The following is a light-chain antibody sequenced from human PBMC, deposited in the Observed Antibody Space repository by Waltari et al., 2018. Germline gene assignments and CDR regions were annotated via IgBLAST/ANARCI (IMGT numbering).Light chain of an antibody. Sequence: EIVLMQPPGTLTLSPGESATRSCRTSQGVTRALAWDQQKPGQAPRLLIYGASNRATGIPDRFSGSGSGTDFSLTISSLEPEDFAVYYCQHYLRLPVTFGQGTKVEVK. CDR1: QGVTRA. V-gene: IGKV3-20*01. J-gene: IGKJ1*01. CDR2: GAS. CDR3: QHYLRLPVT.